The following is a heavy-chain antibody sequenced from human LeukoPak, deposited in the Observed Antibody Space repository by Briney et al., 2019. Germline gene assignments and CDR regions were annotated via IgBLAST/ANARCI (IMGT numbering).Heavy chain of an antibody. J-gene: IGHJ4*02. D-gene: IGHD3-16*01. Sequence: SGPALVKPTQTLTLTCTFSGFSLSTSGMRVSWIRQPPGKALEWLARIDWDDDKFYSTFLKTRLTISKDTSKNQVVLTMTNMDPVDTATYYCARESYDYVWGSFDYWGQGTLVTVSS. V-gene: IGHV2-70*04. CDR2: IDWDDDK. CDR3: ARESYDYVWGSFDY. CDR1: GFSLSTSGMR.